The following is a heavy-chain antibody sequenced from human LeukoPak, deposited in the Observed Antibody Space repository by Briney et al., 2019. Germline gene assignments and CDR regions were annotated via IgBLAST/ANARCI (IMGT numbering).Heavy chain of an antibody. CDR2: IYYSGST. D-gene: IGHD3-10*01. Sequence: SETLSLTCTVSGGSISTYYWSWIRQPPGKGLEWIGYIYYSGSTNYNPSLKSRVTISVDMSKNQFSLKLSSVTTADTAVYYCERGGSESYRNYYYMDVWGKGTTVTVSS. CDR3: ERGGSESYRNYYYMDV. CDR1: GGSISTYY. J-gene: IGHJ6*03. V-gene: IGHV4-59*13.